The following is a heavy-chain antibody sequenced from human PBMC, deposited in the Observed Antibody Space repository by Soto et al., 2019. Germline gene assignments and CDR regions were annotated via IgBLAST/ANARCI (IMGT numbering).Heavy chain of an antibody. CDR1: GYTFTSYG. J-gene: IGHJ4*02. Sequence: QVHLVQSGAEVKKPGASVKVSCKGSGYTFTSYGITWVRQAPGQGLEWMGWISAHNGNTTYAQKLQGRVTVTRETSTSTASMELRSLRSDDTAVYYCARGRYGDYWGQGALVTVSS. V-gene: IGHV1-18*01. CDR2: ISAHNGNT. CDR3: ARGRYGDY. D-gene: IGHD1-1*01.